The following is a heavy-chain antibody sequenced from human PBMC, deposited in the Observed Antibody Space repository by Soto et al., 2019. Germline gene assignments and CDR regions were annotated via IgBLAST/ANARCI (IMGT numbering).Heavy chain of an antibody. CDR2: IYYSGST. CDR3: ARHRGYGSSTSCYPDDSYYGMDV. CDR1: GGSISSSSYY. V-gene: IGHV4-39*01. D-gene: IGHD2-2*01. Sequence: SETLSLTYTVSGGSISSSSYYWGWIRQPPGKGLEWIGSIYYSGSTYYNPSLKSRVTISVDTSKNQFSLKLSSVTAADTAVYYCARHRGYGSSTSCYPDDSYYGMDVWGQGTTVT. J-gene: IGHJ6*02.